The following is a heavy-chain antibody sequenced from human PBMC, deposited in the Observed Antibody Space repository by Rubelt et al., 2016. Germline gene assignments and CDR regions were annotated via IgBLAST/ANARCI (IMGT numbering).Heavy chain of an antibody. CDR1: GVSISTYY. CDR2: LFYTAST. V-gene: IGHV4-59*01. D-gene: IGHD3-10*01. CDR3: ARDSDYGMDV. J-gene: IGHJ6*02. Sequence: QVQLQESGPGPVKPSETLSLTCSVSGVSISTYYWSWIRQAPGKGLEWIGYLFYTASTNYSPSLKSRVTISAATSKNQFSRMLSSVTAADTAVYYCARDSDYGMDVWGLGTTVTVSS.